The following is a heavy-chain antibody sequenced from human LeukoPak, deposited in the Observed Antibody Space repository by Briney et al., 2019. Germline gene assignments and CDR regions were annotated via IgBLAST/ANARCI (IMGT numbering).Heavy chain of an antibody. V-gene: IGHV5-51*01. CDR3: ARRVGIAAAERFWRNWFDP. CDR2: IYPGDSDT. J-gene: IGHJ5*02. Sequence: GESLKISCKGSGYSFTSYWIGWVRQMPGKGLEWMGIIYPGDSDTRYSPSFQGQVTISADKSISTAYLQWSSLKASDTATYYCARRVGIAAAERFWRNWFDPWGQGTLVTVSS. D-gene: IGHD6-13*01. CDR1: GYSFTSYW.